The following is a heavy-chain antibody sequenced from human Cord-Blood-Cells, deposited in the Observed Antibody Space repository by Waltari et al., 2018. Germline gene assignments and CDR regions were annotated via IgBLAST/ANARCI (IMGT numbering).Heavy chain of an antibody. D-gene: IGHD6-13*01. J-gene: IGHJ4*02. CDR3: ARGGGSIAAAFDY. CDR1: GYTFTGYY. CDR2: INPNSCGT. Sequence: QVQLVQSGAEVKKTGASVKVSCKASGYTFTGYYMDWVRRAPGQGLEWMGWINPNSCGTNYAQKFQGRVTMTRDTSISTAYMELSRLRSDDTAVYYCARGGGSIAAAFDYWGQGTLVTVSS. V-gene: IGHV1-2*02.